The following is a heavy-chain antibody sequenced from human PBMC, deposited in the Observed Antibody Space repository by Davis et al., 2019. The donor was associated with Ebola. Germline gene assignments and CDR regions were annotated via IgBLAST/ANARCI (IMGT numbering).Heavy chain of an antibody. CDR3: ARQGSVYQLLQRTFDT. CDR2: IYPGDSDT. D-gene: IGHD2-2*01. V-gene: IGHV5-51*01. J-gene: IGHJ3*02. Sequence: GESLKISCQGSGYSFSNLWIGWVRQMPGKGLEWMGIIYPGDSDTRYSPSFQGQVTISADRSTNTAYLQWSSLKASDTDMYYCARQGSVYQLLQRTFDTWGQGTMVTVSS. CDR1: GYSFSNLW.